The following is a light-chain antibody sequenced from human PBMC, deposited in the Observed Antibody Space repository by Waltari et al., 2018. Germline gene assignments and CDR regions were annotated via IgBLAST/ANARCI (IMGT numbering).Light chain of an antibody. CDR2: AGS. J-gene: IGLJ1*01. CDR1: SSDVGGYAY. CDR3: CSYAGNSIYV. V-gene: IGLV2-14*03. Sequence: QSALTQPASVSGSPGQSITISCTGTSSDVGGYAYASCDQHPPGQAPQLLIFAGSYRPSGVSTRFSGSKSGNTASLTISGLQAEDEADYHCCSYAGNSIYVFGTGTKVTVL.